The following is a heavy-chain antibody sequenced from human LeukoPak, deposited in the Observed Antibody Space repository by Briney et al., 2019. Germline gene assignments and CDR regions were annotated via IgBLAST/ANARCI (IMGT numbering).Heavy chain of an antibody. CDR3: AYRNTLDY. Sequence: GGSLRLSCAASGFSFSGHWMNSVRQPPGKGLEWVANIKPDGSEKYYVDSVKGRFTSSRDDAKRSLDLQMDSLRAEDTAIYYCAYRNTLDYWGQGTLVTVSS. J-gene: IGHJ4*02. D-gene: IGHD1-26*01. CDR1: GFSFSGHW. CDR2: IKPDGSEK. V-gene: IGHV3-7*02.